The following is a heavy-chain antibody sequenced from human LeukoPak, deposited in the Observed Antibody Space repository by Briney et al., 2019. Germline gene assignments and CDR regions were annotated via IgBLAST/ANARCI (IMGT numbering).Heavy chain of an antibody. CDR2: IKSKNDGGTT. D-gene: IGHD3-3*01. CDR3: TTAYYDFSSGYYRFDY. CDR1: GFTFSNAW. J-gene: IGHJ4*02. Sequence: GSLRLSCAASGFTFSNAWMSWVRQAPGKGLEWVRGIKSKNDGGTTDYAATGKGRFTIAREESKNTLYLQMNSLKTEDTAVYYCTTAYYDFSSGYYRFDYWGQGTLVTVSS. V-gene: IGHV3-15*01.